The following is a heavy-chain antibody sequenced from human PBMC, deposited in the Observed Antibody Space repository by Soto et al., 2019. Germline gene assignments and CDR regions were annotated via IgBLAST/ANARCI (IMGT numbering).Heavy chain of an antibody. CDR3: ARRIVATETFDY. CDR1: GDSISTSRYY. D-gene: IGHD5-12*01. J-gene: IGHJ4*02. Sequence: SETLSLTCTVSGDSISTSRYYWGWIRQPPGKEQEWIANIYYSGTTYYNTSLKSRVTISVDTSKNLFSLKLTSVTAADTAFYYCARRIVATETFDYWGQGTLVTVSS. V-gene: IGHV4-39*01. CDR2: IYYSGTT.